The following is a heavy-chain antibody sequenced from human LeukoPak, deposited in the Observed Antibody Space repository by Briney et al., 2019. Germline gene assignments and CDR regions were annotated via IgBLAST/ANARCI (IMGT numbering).Heavy chain of an antibody. V-gene: IGHV3-23*01. CDR1: GFTFSNYA. CDR2: IHSDGTT. J-gene: IGHJ4*02. CDR3: AKRYFGNYYFDF. D-gene: IGHD3-9*01. Sequence: GSLRLSCAASGFTFSNYAMSWVRQAPGKGLEWVSGIHSDGTTYYADSVKGRFTISRDNSKNTLYLQMKSLAAEDTAIYYCAKRYFGNYYFDFWGQGTLVTVSS.